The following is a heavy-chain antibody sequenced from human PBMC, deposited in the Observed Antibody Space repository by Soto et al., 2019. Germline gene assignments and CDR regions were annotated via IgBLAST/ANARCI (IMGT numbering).Heavy chain of an antibody. J-gene: IGHJ6*02. D-gene: IGHD2-8*02. CDR2: ISWNSGTI. CDR1: GFSFDDYA. V-gene: IGHV3-9*01. Sequence: EVQVVESGGGLVQPGRSLRLSCAASGFSFDDYAMHWVRQAPGKGLEWVSGISWNSGTIGYADSVKGRFTISRDNAKNFLYLQMNSLRAEDTALYYCVKSTGGTANGMGVWGQGTTVTVSS. CDR3: VKSTGGTANGMGV.